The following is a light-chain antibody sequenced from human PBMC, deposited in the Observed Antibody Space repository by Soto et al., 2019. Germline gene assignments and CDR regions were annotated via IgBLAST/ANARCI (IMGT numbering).Light chain of an antibody. CDR3: QHDDRLPRT. CDR2: GVF. Sequence: ETVLTQSPGTVSLSPGERATLSCRTSQSVKSNYLAWYQQKPGQAPRLLIYGVFNRATGIPDRLSGSGSGTDFTPAISGLEPQDSAVFYCQHDDRLPRTFGQGTKLDIK. V-gene: IGKV3-20*01. J-gene: IGKJ2*01. CDR1: QSVKSNY.